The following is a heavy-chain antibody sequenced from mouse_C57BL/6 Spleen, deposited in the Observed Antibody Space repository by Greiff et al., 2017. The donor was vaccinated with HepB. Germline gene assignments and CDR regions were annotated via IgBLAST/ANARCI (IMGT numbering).Heavy chain of an antibody. D-gene: IGHD4-1*01. V-gene: IGHV1-82*01. CDR3: ARSANSYFDY. CDR2: IYPGDGDT. Sequence: LVESGPELVKPGASVKISCKASGYAFSSSWMNWVKQRPGKGLEWIGRIYPGDGDTNYNGKFKGKATLTADKSSSTAYMQLSSLTSEDSAVYFCARSANSYFDYWGQGTTLTVSS. J-gene: IGHJ2*01. CDR1: GYAFSSSW.